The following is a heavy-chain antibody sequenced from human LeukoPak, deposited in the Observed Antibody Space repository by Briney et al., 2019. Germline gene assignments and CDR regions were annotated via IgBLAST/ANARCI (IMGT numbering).Heavy chain of an antibody. D-gene: IGHD1-26*01. Sequence: TGGSLRLSCAASGFTFSSYAMTWVRQAPGKGLEWVSAISGGGGSTYYADSVKGRFTISRDNSKNTLYLQLNSLRAEDTAVYYCAKVGGSGTYYSGHFDYWGQGTLVTVSS. J-gene: IGHJ4*02. CDR2: ISGGGGST. CDR3: AKVGGSGTYYSGHFDY. CDR1: GFTFSSYA. V-gene: IGHV3-23*01.